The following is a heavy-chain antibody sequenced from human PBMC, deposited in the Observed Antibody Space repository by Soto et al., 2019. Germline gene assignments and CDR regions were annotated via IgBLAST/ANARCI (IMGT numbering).Heavy chain of an antibody. CDR3: AREHQEYLVATGY. CDR2: IYSGGST. J-gene: IGHJ4*02. V-gene: IGHV3-66*01. D-gene: IGHD5-12*01. Sequence: GGSLRLSCAASGFTVSSNYMSWVRQAPGKGLEWVSVIYSGGSTYYADSVKGRFTISRDNSKNTLYLQMNSLRAEDTAVYYCAREHQEYLVATGYWGQGTLVTVSS. CDR1: GFTVSSNY.